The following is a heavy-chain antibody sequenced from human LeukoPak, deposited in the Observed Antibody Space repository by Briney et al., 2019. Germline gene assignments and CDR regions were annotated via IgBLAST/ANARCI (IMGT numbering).Heavy chain of an antibody. D-gene: IGHD3-10*01. CDR3: ASLWFGELFGFDY. Sequence: GGSLRLSCAASGFTFSSCGMHWVRQAPGKGLEWVAFIRYDGSNKYYADSVKGRFTISRDNSKNTLYLQMNSLRAEDTAVYYCASLWFGELFGFDYWGQGTLVTVSS. V-gene: IGHV3-30*02. CDR2: IRYDGSNK. CDR1: GFTFSSCG. J-gene: IGHJ4*02.